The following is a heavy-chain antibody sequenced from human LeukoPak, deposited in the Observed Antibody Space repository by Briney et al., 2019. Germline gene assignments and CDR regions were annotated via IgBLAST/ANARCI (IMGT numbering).Heavy chain of an antibody. D-gene: IGHD6-19*01. CDR2: VYYSGST. V-gene: IGHV4-59*01. CDR1: GGSISSYY. CDR3: ARDHGSGWTWAYDY. Sequence: PSETLSLTCTVSGGSISSYYWSWIRQPPGKGLEWIGYVYYSGSTNYNPSLKSRVTISVDTSKNQFSLKLSSVTAADTAVYYCARDHGSGWTWAYDYWDQGTLVTVSS. J-gene: IGHJ4*02.